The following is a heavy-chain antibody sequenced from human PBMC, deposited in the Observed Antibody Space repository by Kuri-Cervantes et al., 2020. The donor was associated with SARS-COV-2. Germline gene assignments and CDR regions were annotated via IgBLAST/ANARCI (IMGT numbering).Heavy chain of an antibody. D-gene: IGHD3-9*01. CDR2: INHSGST. CDR3: ARDQSRDYDILTGYTANYYYYYMDV. Sequence: SETLSLTCAVYGGSSSGYYWSWIRQPPGKGLEWIGEINHSGSTNYNPSLKSRVTISVDTSKNQFSLKLSSVTAADTAVYYCARDQSRDYDILTGYTANYYYYYMDVWGKGITVTVSS. V-gene: IGHV4-34*01. CDR1: GGSSSGYY. J-gene: IGHJ6*03.